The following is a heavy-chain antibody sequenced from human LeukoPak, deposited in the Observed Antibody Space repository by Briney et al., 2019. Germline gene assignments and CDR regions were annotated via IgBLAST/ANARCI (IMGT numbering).Heavy chain of an antibody. CDR1: GGSFSGYY. CDR2: INHSGST. Sequence: SETLSLTCAVYGGSFSGYYWSWIRQPPGKGLEWIGEINHSGSTNYNPSLKSRVTISVATSKNQFSLKLSSATAADTAAYYCARVAIFVDMDVWGKGTTVTVSS. V-gene: IGHV4-34*01. J-gene: IGHJ6*03. D-gene: IGHD3-3*01. CDR3: ARVAIFVDMDV.